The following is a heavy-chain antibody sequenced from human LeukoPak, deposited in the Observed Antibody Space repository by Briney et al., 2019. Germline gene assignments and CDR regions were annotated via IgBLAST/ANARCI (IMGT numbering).Heavy chain of an antibody. J-gene: IGHJ4*02. CDR2: IYSGGST. CDR1: GFTVSSNY. Sequence: PGGSLRLSCAASGFTVSSNYMSWVRQAPGKGLEWVSVIYSGGSTYYADSVKGRFTISRDNSKSTLYLQMNSLRAEDTAVYYCARGRPYYDDGYYFDYWGQGTLVTVSS. CDR3: ARGRPYYDDGYYFDY. V-gene: IGHV3-53*01. D-gene: IGHD3-22*01.